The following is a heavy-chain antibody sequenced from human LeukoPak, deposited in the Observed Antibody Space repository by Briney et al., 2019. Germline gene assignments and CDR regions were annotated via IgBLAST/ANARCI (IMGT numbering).Heavy chain of an antibody. V-gene: IGHV4-34*01. CDR2: INHSGST. J-gene: IGHJ4*02. Sequence: GSLRLSCAASGFTFSTYNMNWVRQPPGKGLEWIGEINHSGSTNYNPSLKSRVTISVDTSKNQFSLKLGSVTAADTAVYYCARLAVEMAFFDYWGQGTLVTVSS. CDR1: GFTFSTYN. CDR3: ARLAVEMAFFDY. D-gene: IGHD5-24*01.